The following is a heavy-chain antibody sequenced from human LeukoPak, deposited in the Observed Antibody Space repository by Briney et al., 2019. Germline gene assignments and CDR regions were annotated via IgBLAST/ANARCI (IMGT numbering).Heavy chain of an antibody. CDR3: AGAVTTSWFDP. D-gene: IGHD4-17*01. V-gene: IGHV4-59*08. J-gene: IGHJ5*02. Sequence: PSETLSLTCTVSGGSISSYYWSWIRQPPGKGLEWIGYIYYSGSTNYNPSLKSRVTISEDTSKNQFSLKLSSVTAADTAVYYCAGAVTTSWFDPWGQGTLVTVSS. CDR1: GGSISSYY. CDR2: IYYSGST.